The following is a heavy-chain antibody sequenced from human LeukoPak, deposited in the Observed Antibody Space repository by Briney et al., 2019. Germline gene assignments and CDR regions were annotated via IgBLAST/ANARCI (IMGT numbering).Heavy chain of an antibody. CDR3: ASHGTAAPRKFDP. Sequence: SETLSLTCTVSGGSINSYYWSWIRQPPGKGLEWIGYIHYSGITNYNPSLESRATIPVDTSKHQFSLNLTSVTDADTAVYYCASHGTAAPRKFDPWGQGTLVPVSS. D-gene: IGHD6-13*01. V-gene: IGHV4-59*08. CDR1: GGSINSYY. CDR2: IHYSGIT. J-gene: IGHJ5*02.